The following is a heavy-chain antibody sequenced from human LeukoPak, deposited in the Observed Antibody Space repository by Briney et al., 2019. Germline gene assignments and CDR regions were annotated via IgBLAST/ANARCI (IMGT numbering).Heavy chain of an antibody. J-gene: IGHJ4*02. Sequence: SGGSLRLSCAASGITFSGYDMHWVRHGTGKHLEWVSAIGPAGDTYYSDSVKGRFTISREDARNSLYLQMNSLTAEDTAVYYCARDAVPGRGGAFVYWGQGTLVIVSS. CDR2: IGPAGDT. CDR3: ARDAVPGRGGAFVY. CDR1: GITFSGYD. D-gene: IGHD6-19*01. V-gene: IGHV3-13*01.